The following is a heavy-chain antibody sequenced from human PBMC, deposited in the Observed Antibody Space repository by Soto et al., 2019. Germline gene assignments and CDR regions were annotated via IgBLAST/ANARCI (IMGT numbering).Heavy chain of an antibody. J-gene: IGHJ3*02. CDR3: AKGLDGSGSYYNWLDAFDI. CDR2: ISYDGSNK. V-gene: IGHV3-30*18. CDR1: GFTFSSYG. D-gene: IGHD3-10*01. Sequence: GGSLRLSCAASGFTFSSYGMHWVRQAPGKGLEWVAVISYDGSNKYYADSVKGRFTISRDNSKNTLYLQMNSLRAEDTAVYYCAKGLDGSGSYYNWLDAFDIWGQGTMVTVSS.